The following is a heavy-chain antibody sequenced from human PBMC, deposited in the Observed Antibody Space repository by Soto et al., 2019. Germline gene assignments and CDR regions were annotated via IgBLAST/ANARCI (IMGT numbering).Heavy chain of an antibody. J-gene: IGHJ5*01. CDR1: GFTFSSYA. Sequence: PGGSLRLSCAASGFTFSSYAMSWVRQAPGKGLEWVSAISGSGGSTYYADSVKGRLNISSDNSKNTLYLQMNSLRAEDTAVYYCEKHRLSSYRHGPDSWAQRTLVPASS. V-gene: IGHV3-23*01. CDR3: EKHRLSSYRHGPDS. D-gene: IGHD3-16*02. CDR2: ISGSGGST.